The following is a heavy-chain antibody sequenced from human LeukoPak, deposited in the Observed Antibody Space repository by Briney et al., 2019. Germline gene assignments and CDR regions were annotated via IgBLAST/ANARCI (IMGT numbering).Heavy chain of an antibody. CDR3: ARVYYYYDSSGILTLYFDY. Sequence: RASVKVSFKTSGYTFTSYYMHWVRQAPGQGLEWMGWVNPTSGGTNYAQKFQGRVTMTRDTSISTAYKELSRLRSDDTAVYYCARVYYYYDSSGILTLYFDYWGQGTLVTVSS. CDR2: VNPTSGGT. V-gene: IGHV1-2*02. D-gene: IGHD3-22*01. J-gene: IGHJ4*02. CDR1: GYTFTSYY.